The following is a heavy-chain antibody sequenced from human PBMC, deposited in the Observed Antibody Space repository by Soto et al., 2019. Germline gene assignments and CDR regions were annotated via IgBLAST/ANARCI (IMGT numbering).Heavy chain of an antibody. D-gene: IGHD3-9*01. V-gene: IGHV3-21*04. Sequence: GGSLRLSCAASGFTFSSYSMNWVRQAPGKGLEWVSSISSSSSYIYYADSVKGRFTISRDNAKNSLYLQMNSLRVEDTAEYYCAKDRHPDGIWTFDSWGQGTVVTVSS. CDR2: ISSSSSYI. CDR1: GFTFSSYS. CDR3: AKDRHPDGIWTFDS. J-gene: IGHJ4*02.